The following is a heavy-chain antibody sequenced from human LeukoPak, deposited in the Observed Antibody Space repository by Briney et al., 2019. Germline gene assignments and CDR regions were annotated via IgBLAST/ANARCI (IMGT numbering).Heavy chain of an antibody. Sequence: GVLRLSCAASGFTFSSYSMNLVRQAPGKGLEWGSSISCSSSYIYYADSVKGRFTISRDNAKNSLYLQMNSLRAEDTAVYYCARDPNPYYDSSGYYPLWGQGTLVTVSS. V-gene: IGHV3-21*01. J-gene: IGHJ4*02. CDR1: GFTFSSYS. D-gene: IGHD3-22*01. CDR3: ARDPNPYYDSSGYYPL. CDR2: ISCSSSYI.